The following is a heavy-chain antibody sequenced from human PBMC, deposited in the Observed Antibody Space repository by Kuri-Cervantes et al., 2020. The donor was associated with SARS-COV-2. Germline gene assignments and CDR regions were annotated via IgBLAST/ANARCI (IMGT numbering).Heavy chain of an antibody. Sequence: GGSLRLSCKASGYTFTGYYMHWVRQAPGQGLEWMGRINPNSGGTNYAQKFQGRVTMTRDTSVSTAYMELSRLRSDDTAVYYCARDADSSSWYPGAFDIWGQGTMVTVSS. D-gene: IGHD6-13*01. CDR3: ARDADSSSWYPGAFDI. CDR2: INPNSGGT. J-gene: IGHJ3*02. V-gene: IGHV1-2*06. CDR1: GYTFTGYY.